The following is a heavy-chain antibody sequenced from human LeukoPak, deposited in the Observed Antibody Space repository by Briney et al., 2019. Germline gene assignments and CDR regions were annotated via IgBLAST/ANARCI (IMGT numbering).Heavy chain of an antibody. D-gene: IGHD3-9*01. CDR2: INHSGST. V-gene: IGHV4-39*07. CDR3: AREGGNILTGYHYYFDY. CDR1: GSSIISASYY. Sequence: PSETLSLTCTVSGSSIISASYYWSWIRQPPGKGLEWIGEINHSGSTNYNPSLKSRVTISVDTSKNQFSLKLSSVTAADTAVYYCAREGGNILTGYHYYFDYWGQGTLVTVSS. J-gene: IGHJ4*02.